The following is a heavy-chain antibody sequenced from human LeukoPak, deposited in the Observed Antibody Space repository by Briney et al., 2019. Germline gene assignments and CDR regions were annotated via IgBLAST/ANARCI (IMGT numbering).Heavy chain of an antibody. V-gene: IGHV3-23*01. CDR2: ISSSRYNT. J-gene: IGHJ6*03. D-gene: IGHD3-22*01. CDR1: GFTFSSCG. CDR3: AKGAEEGVVITSVYYYYMDV. Sequence: GGSLRLSCAASGFTFSSCGMSWVRQGPGKGLEWVSTISSSRYNTYYADSVQGRFTISRDNSKNTLYLQMNSLRVEDTALYYCAKGAEEGVVITSVYYYYMDVWGKGTTVTVSS.